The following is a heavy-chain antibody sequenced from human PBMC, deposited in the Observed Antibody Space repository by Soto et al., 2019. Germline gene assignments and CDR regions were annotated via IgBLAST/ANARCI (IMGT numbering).Heavy chain of an antibody. CDR1: GFAFSSHP. V-gene: IGHV3-23*01. CDR2: ISDSGGIT. D-gene: IGHD6-6*01. J-gene: IGHJ3*02. Sequence: GGSLRLSCAASGFAFSSHPMGWVRQAPEKGLEWVSGISDSGGITYNADSVKGRFTISRDNSKNTLYLQMNSLRAEDTAVYYCARRAIGSSRAFDIWGQGTMVTV. CDR3: ARRAIGSSRAFDI.